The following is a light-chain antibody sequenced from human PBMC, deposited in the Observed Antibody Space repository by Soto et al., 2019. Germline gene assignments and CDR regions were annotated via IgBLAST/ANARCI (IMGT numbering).Light chain of an antibody. CDR2: DVT. V-gene: IGLV2-14*03. Sequence: QSALTQPASVSGSPAQSITISCSGTSSDIGAFNYVSWYQHHPGKAPKVLIYDVTNRPSGISYRFSASKSGNTASPTISGLQPEDEAHYFCSSYTVTSSVIFGGGTKVTVL. CDR1: SSDIGAFNY. CDR3: SSYTVTSSVI. J-gene: IGLJ2*01.